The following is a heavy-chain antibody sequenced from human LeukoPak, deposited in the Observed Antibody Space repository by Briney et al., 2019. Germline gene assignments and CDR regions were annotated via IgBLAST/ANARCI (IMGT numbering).Heavy chain of an antibody. CDR1: GYTFTDYY. CDR3: ARDQVVGEINAEYFQH. CDR2: ISAYNGNT. V-gene: IGHV1-18*04. J-gene: IGHJ1*01. Sequence: ASVKVSCKASGYTFTDYYMYWVRQAPGQGLEWMGWISAYNGNTNYAQKLQGRVTMTTDTSTSTAYMELRSLRSDDTAVYYCARDQVVGEINAEYFQHWGQGTLVTVSS. D-gene: IGHD1-26*01.